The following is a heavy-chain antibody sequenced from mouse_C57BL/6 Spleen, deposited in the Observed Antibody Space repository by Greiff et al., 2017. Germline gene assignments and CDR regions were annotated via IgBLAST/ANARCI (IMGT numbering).Heavy chain of an antibody. D-gene: IGHD4-1*01. CDR3: ARGLTGAWAMDY. Sequence: QVQLQQSGAELVKPGASVKISCKVSGYALSSYWWNWVKQRPGKGLEWMGQIYPGDGDTNYNGKFKGKATLTADNSSSTAYMQLSSLASEDSAVYFCARGLTGAWAMDYWGQGTSVTVSS. CDR2: IYPGDGDT. J-gene: IGHJ4*01. V-gene: IGHV1-80*01. CDR1: GYALSSYW.